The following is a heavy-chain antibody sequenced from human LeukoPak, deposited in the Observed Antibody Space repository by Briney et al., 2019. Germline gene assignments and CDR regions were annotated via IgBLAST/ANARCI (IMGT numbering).Heavy chain of an antibody. CDR2: MNPNSGNT. D-gene: IGHD6-13*01. CDR3: LAKGIAAAAIDY. Sequence: ASVKVSCQASGYTFISYGINWVRPATGQGFEWMGWMNPNSGNTGYSQNFQERVTMTRHTSISTAYMALNSLRYTDTAVYFFLAKGIAAAAIDYWGQGTLVTVSS. V-gene: IGHV1-8*01. CDR1: GYTFISYG. J-gene: IGHJ4*02.